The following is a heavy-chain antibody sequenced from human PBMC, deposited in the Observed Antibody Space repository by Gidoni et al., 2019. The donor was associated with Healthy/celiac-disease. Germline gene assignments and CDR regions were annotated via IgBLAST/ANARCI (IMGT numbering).Heavy chain of an antibody. V-gene: IGHV3-53*01. CDR1: GFTVSSNY. Sequence: EVQLVESGGGLIQPGGSLRLSCAASGFTVSSNYMSWVRQAPGKGLEWVSVIYSGGSTYYADSVKGRFTISRDNSKNTLYLQMNSLRAEDTAVYYCARELWFGEGGMDVWGQGTTVTVSS. J-gene: IGHJ6*02. CDR3: ARELWFGEGGMDV. D-gene: IGHD3-10*01. CDR2: IYSGGST.